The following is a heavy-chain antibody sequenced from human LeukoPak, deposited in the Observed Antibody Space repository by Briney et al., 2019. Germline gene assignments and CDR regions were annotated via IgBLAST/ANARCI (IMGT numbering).Heavy chain of an antibody. Sequence: GESLKISCKGSGYNFNTYWIGWVRQMPGKGLEWVGIIYPADSDTSYSPSFQGQVTISVDKSINTAYVQWSSLKASDTAMYYCARRKYAYGSDNWFNPWGQGTLVTVSS. V-gene: IGHV5-51*01. D-gene: IGHD3-10*01. CDR1: GYNFNTYW. CDR2: IYPADSDT. CDR3: ARRKYAYGSDNWFNP. J-gene: IGHJ5*02.